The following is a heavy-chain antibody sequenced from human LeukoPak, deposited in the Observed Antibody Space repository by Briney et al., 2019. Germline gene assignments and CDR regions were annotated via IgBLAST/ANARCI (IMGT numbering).Heavy chain of an antibody. J-gene: IGHJ4*02. Sequence: GGSLRLSCAASGFTFSGYWMSWVRQAPGKGLEWVANIKQDASEEYYVDSVKGRSTISRDNAKNSLYLQMNSLRAEDTAVYYCVRDRGRASVDYWGQGTLVTVSS. CDR2: IKQDASEE. CDR1: GFTFSGYW. V-gene: IGHV3-7*01. CDR3: VRDRGRASVDY. D-gene: IGHD1-26*01.